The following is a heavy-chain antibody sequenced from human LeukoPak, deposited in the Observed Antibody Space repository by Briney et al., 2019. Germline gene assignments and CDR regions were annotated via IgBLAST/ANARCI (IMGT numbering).Heavy chain of an antibody. J-gene: IGHJ4*02. V-gene: IGHV3-7*01. Sequence: GGSLRLSCVVSGFIFSNHWMSWVRQAPGKGLEWVANIQKDGSEKHYVASVEGRFTISRDNAENSLFLQLNSLRADDTAVYYCVRLWDNSGFFGYWGQGALVTVSS. CDR3: VRLWDNSGFFGY. CDR2: IQKDGSEK. D-gene: IGHD3-22*01. CDR1: GFIFSNHW.